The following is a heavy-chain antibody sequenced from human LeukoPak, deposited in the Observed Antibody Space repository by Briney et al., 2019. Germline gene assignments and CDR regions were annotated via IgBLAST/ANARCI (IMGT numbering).Heavy chain of an antibody. CDR1: GGSFSGYH. Sequence: NTSETLSLTCAVSGGSFSGYHWSWIRQPPGKGLEWIGEINHSGSTNYNPSLKSRVAISVDTSKYQFSLKLSSVTAADTAVYYCARIDSSGYYDDAFDIWGQGTMVTVSS. V-gene: IGHV4-34*01. J-gene: IGHJ3*02. D-gene: IGHD3-22*01. CDR3: ARIDSSGYYDDAFDI. CDR2: INHSGST.